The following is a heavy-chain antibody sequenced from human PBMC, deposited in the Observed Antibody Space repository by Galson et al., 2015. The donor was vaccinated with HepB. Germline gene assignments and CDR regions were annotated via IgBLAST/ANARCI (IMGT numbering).Heavy chain of an antibody. CDR2: ISGSGGST. J-gene: IGHJ4*02. Sequence: SLRISCAASGFTFSSNAMSWVRQAPGKGLEWVSAISGSGGSTYYADSVKGRFTISRDNSKNTLYLRMNSLRAEYTAVSYCAKDEGPLAVAADPFDYWGQGTLVTVSS. V-gene: IGHV3-23*01. D-gene: IGHD6-19*01. CDR3: AKDEGPLAVAADPFDY. CDR1: GFTFSSNA.